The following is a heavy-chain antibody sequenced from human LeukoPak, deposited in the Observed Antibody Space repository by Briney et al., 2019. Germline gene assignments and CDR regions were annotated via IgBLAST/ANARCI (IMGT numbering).Heavy chain of an antibody. Sequence: SETLSLTCTVSGGSINSYYWSWIRQPPGKGLEWIGYLYNSGSTNYNPSLKSRVTISADTSKKQFSLKVSSVTAADTAVYFCARRLRIEGATRRGDGFDIWGQGTMVTVSS. D-gene: IGHD1-26*01. CDR3: ARRLRIEGATRRGDGFDI. J-gene: IGHJ3*02. V-gene: IGHV4-59*08. CDR1: GGSINSYY. CDR2: LYNSGST.